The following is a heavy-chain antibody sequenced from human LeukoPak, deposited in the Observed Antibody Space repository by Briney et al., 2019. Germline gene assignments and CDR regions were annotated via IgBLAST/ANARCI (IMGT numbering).Heavy chain of an antibody. D-gene: IGHD3-10*01. Sequence: PGRSLRLSCAAFGFSFNSYPMHWVRQAPGKGLEWVAVISNDGNNKYYADSVKGRFTISRDNSNNTLSLQMNGLRVEDTAVYYCARPDDSESFYRANHYWGRGTLVTVS. CDR2: ISNDGNNK. V-gene: IGHV3-30*04. J-gene: IGHJ4*02. CDR3: ARPDDSESFYRANHY. CDR1: GFSFNSYP.